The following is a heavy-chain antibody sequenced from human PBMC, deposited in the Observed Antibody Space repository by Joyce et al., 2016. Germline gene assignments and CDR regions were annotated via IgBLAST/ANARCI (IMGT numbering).Heavy chain of an antibody. J-gene: IGHJ4*02. CDR2: ISYAGTAK. D-gene: IGHD3-22*01. CDR3: EAYYFDSGGYSTTDY. CDR1: GFTFSNYG. V-gene: IGHV3-30*03. Sequence: QVWLVQSGGGVVQPGRSLRLSCAACGFTFSNYGLHWVRQSPGKGLEWVAVISYAGTAKFYADSVRGGFTIPRDNSKNILYLQMNRLRAEDTAVYYCEAYYFDSGGYSTTDYWGQGTVVTVSS.